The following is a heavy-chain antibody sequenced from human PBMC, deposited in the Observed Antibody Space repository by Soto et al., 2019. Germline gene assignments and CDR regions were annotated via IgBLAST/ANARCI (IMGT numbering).Heavy chain of an antibody. CDR2: ISGSGGST. Sequence: WGCLRLSCASSGFSCSSCGMSLVRQAPGKGPEWVSPISGSGGSTYYADSVNGGLNSTRDNSKRTMYLQMAGLSPEDTAVYYCGTSRTFDYQGKQTMVSVSS. CDR1: GFSCSSCG. D-gene: IGHD6-13*01. CDR3: GTSRTFDY. J-gene: IGHJ4*02. V-gene: IGHV3-23*01.